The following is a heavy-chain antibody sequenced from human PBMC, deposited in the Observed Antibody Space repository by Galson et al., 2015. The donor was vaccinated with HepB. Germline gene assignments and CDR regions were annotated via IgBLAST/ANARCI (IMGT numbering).Heavy chain of an antibody. CDR1: GFTFSNFA. Sequence: SLRLSCAASGFTFSNFAMNWVRHAPGKGLEWVSGISGRGDSTAYTDSVEGRFTISRDNSKNTVYLQMNSLRAEDTAVYYCAKDPSEQFLELLLYDDFDNWGQGALVTVSS. D-gene: IGHD3-3*01. CDR3: AKDPSEQFLELLLYDDFDN. CDR2: ISGRGDST. V-gene: IGHV3-23*01. J-gene: IGHJ4*02.